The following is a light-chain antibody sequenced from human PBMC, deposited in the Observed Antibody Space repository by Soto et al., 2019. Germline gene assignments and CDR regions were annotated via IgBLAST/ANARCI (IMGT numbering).Light chain of an antibody. CDR2: GAS. J-gene: IGKJ1*01. CDR1: QSVSNNY. V-gene: IGKV3-20*01. Sequence: EIVLTQSPGTLSLSPGERATLSCRASQSVSNNYLAWYQQKPGQAPRLLIYGASNRATGIPDRFSGSGSGTDFTLTISRLEPEDFAVYYCQHYGSSRKCGQGNKGDIK. CDR3: QHYGSSRK.